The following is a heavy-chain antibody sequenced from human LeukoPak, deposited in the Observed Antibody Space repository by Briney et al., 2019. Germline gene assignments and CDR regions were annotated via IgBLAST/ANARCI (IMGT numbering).Heavy chain of an antibody. CDR3: ARDRDSSGYYDY. CDR2: IYYSGST. J-gene: IGHJ4*02. CDR1: GGSISSYY. D-gene: IGHD3-22*01. V-gene: IGHV4-59*01. Sequence: PSETLSLTCTVSGGSISSYYWSWIRQPPGKGLEWIGYIYYSGSTNYNPSLKSRVTISADTSKNQFSLKLSSVTAADTAVYYCARDRDSSGYYDYWGQGTLVTVSS.